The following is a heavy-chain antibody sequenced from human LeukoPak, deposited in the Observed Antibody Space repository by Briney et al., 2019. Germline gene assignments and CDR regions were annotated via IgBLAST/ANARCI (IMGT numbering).Heavy chain of an antibody. Sequence: PSETLSLTCAVYGGSFSGYYWSWIRQPPGKGLEWIGEINHSGSTNYNPSLKSRVTISVDTSKNQFSLKLSSVTAADTAVYYCARTPRTYYYYFGMDVWGQGTLVTVSS. V-gene: IGHV4-34*01. CDR2: INHSGST. J-gene: IGHJ6*02. CDR3: ARTPRTYYYYFGMDV. CDR1: GGSFSGYY.